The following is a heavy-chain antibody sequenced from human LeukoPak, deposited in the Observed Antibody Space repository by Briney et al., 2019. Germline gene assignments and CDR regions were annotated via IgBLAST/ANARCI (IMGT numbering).Heavy chain of an antibody. J-gene: IGHJ6*03. CDR3: AREGGGMTLYYYYYMDV. Sequence: ASVKVPCKASGYTFTSYYMHWVRQAPGQGLEWMGIINPSGGSTSYAQKFQGRVTMTRDMSTSTVYMELSSLRSEDTAVYYCAREGGGMTLYYYYYMDVWGKGTAVTVSS. CDR2: INPSGGST. V-gene: IGHV1-46*01. CDR1: GYTFTSYY.